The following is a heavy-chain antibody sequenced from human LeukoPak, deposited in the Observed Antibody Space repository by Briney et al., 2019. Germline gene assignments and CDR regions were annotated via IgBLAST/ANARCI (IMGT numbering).Heavy chain of an antibody. Sequence: TGGSLRLSCAASGFTVSSNYMSWVRQAPGKGLEWVSVIYSGGSTYYADSVKGRFTISRDNSKNTLYLQMNSLRAEDTAAYYCARDFGRYYGSGGYFRYFDYWGQGTLVTVSS. CDR3: ARDFGRYYGSGGYFRYFDY. V-gene: IGHV3-53*01. J-gene: IGHJ4*02. D-gene: IGHD3-10*01. CDR2: IYSGGST. CDR1: GFTVSSNY.